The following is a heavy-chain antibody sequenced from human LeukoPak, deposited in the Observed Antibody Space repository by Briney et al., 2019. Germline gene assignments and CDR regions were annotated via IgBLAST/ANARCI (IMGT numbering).Heavy chain of an antibody. CDR3: ARGRHRFVGRSWFDP. CDR2: ISYDGSKK. D-gene: IGHD2-15*01. J-gene: IGHJ5*02. CDR1: GFTFSSYG. V-gene: IGHV3-30*03. Sequence: GGSLRLSCAASGFTFSSYGMHWVRQAPGKGLEWVAVISYDGSKKYYVDSVKGRFTISRDNSKNSLYLHMNSLRAEDTALYYCARGRHRFVGRSWFDPWGQGTLVTVSS.